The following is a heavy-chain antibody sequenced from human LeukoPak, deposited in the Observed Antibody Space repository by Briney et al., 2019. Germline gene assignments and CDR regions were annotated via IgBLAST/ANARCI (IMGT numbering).Heavy chain of an antibody. D-gene: IGHD5-12*01. Sequence: QSGGSLRLFCAASGFTFSTYAMSWVRQAPGKGLEWVSTISGSGGNTYYADSVKGRFTISRDNSKNTLYLQMNSLRAEDTAVYYCAKGRGAGWFDPWGQGTLVTVSS. CDR1: GFTFSTYA. CDR3: AKGRGAGWFDP. CDR2: ISGSGGNT. J-gene: IGHJ5*02. V-gene: IGHV3-23*01.